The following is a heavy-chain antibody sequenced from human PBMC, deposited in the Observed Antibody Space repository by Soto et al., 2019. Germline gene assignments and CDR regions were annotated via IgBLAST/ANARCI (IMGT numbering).Heavy chain of an antibody. CDR3: ASRYYDFWSGNFYGMDV. Sequence: SETLSLTCTVSGGSISSSSYYWGWSRQPPGKGLEWIGSIYYSGSTYYSPSLKSRVTISVDTSKNQFSLKLSSVTAADTAVYYCASRYYDFWSGNFYGMDVWGQGTTVTVSS. CDR1: GGSISSSSYY. D-gene: IGHD3-3*01. V-gene: IGHV4-39*01. J-gene: IGHJ6*02. CDR2: IYYSGST.